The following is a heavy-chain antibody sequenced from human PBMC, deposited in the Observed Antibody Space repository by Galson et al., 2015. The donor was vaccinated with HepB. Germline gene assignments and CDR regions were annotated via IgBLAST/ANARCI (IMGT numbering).Heavy chain of an antibody. Sequence: SLRLSCAASGFTFSSYAMHWVRQAPGKGLEWVAVISYDGSNKYYADSVKGRCTISRDNSKNTLYLQMNSLRAEDTAVYYCAKGYCSGGSCYRSDAFDIWGQGTMVTVSS. V-gene: IGHV3-30*04. CDR3: AKGYCSGGSCYRSDAFDI. CDR2: ISYDGSNK. CDR1: GFTFSSYA. D-gene: IGHD2-15*01. J-gene: IGHJ3*02.